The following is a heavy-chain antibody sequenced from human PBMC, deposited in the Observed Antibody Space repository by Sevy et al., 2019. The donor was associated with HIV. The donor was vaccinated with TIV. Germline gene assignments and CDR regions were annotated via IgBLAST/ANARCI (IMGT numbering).Heavy chain of an antibody. Sequence: GSLSLTCTVSGVSISSSSYDWGWIRQPPGKGLEWIASIFFSGSTYYNPSLKSRVTISVDTSKNQFSLKLNSVTAADTALYYCARQGGLVDRAFDYWGQGTLVTVSS. D-gene: IGHD3-10*01. J-gene: IGHJ4*02. CDR1: GVSISSSSYD. CDR3: ARQGGLVDRAFDY. CDR2: IFFSGST. V-gene: IGHV4-39*01.